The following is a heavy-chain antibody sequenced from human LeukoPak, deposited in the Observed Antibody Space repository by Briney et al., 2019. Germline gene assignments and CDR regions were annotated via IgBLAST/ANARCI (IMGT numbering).Heavy chain of an antibody. Sequence: ASVKVSCKASGYTFTSYGISWVRQAPGQGLEWMGGIIPIFGTANYAQKFQGRVTITADESTSTAYMELSSLRSEDTAVYYCARALQDYYDSSGYDYWGQGTLVTVSS. CDR2: IIPIFGTA. CDR1: GYTFTSYG. D-gene: IGHD3-22*01. J-gene: IGHJ4*02. CDR3: ARALQDYYDSSGYDY. V-gene: IGHV1-69*13.